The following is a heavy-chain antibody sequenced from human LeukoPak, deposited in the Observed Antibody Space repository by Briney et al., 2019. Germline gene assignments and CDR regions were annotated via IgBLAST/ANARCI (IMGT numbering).Heavy chain of an antibody. J-gene: IGHJ6*02. CDR3: ARDGTMVRGVIPHYYGMDV. V-gene: IGHV1-18*01. CDR1: GYTFTSYA. Sequence: GASVKVSCKASGYTFTSYAVSWVRQAPGQGLEYMGYISAYNGNTNYAHNLQGRVTMTTDTSTTTVYMELRSLRSDDTAVYYCARDGTMVRGVIPHYYGMDVWGQGTTVTVSS. CDR2: ISAYNGNT. D-gene: IGHD3-10*01.